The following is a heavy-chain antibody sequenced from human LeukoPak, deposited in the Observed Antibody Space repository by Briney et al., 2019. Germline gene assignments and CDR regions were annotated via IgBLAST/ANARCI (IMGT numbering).Heavy chain of an antibody. CDR2: ISSDGSNN. Sequence: GSLRLSCAASGFIFDNYAMHWVRQAPGKGLEWVTVISSDGSNNYYADSVKGRFTISRDNSKNTLYLQMNSLRAEDTAVYYCAYTALYDYVWGSYRLDYWGQGTLVTVSS. CDR1: GFIFDNYA. J-gene: IGHJ4*02. V-gene: IGHV3-30-3*01. D-gene: IGHD3-16*02. CDR3: AYTALYDYVWGSYRLDY.